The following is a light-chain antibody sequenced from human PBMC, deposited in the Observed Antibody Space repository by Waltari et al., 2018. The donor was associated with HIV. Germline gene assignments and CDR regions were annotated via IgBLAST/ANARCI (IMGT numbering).Light chain of an antibody. Sequence: DIVLTQSPATLSVSPGERATLSCRASQNIKSNLAWFQQPPGQAPRLLISSAYIRATDIPPRCRGSVSGTDFTLTNSSLQSEDFAVYDCQEYETWTRTFGQGTKVEMK. V-gene: IGKV3-15*01. CDR3: QEYETWTRT. CDR1: QNIKSN. CDR2: SAY. J-gene: IGKJ1*01.